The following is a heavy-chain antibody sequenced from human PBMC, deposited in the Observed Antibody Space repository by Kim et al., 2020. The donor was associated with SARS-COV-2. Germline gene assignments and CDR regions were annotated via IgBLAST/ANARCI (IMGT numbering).Heavy chain of an antibody. J-gene: IGHJ5*02. Sequence: YSPSVQGQVTISADKSISTAYLQWSSLKASDTAMYYCASARRLGNWFDPWGQGTLVTVSS. V-gene: IGHV5-51*01. CDR3: ASARRLGNWFDP. D-gene: IGHD3-16*01.